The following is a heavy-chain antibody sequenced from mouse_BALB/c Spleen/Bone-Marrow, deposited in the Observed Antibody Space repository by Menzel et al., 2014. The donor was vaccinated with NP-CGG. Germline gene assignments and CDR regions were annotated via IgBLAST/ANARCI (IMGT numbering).Heavy chain of an antibody. CDR1: GYSFTGYN. V-gene: IGHV1S135*01. D-gene: IGHD1-1*01. CDR3: ARNHFGSNSLGY. Sequence: VQPQQSGPELEKPGASVKISCKASGYSFTGYNMNWVKQSDGRSLEWIGNIDPYYGGTSYNQKFRGKATLTVDKSSSTAYMRLTSLTSEDSAVYYCARNHFGSNSLGYWGQGTLVTVSA. J-gene: IGHJ3*01. CDR2: IDPYYGGT.